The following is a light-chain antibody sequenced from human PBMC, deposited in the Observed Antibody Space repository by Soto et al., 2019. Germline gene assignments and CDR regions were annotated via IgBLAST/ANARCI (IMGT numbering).Light chain of an antibody. Sequence: DLQMTQSPSSLSASVGDTVTISCQASQDINNHLNWYQLKPGKAPKVLIFDASEVQLGVPSRFSGSGSGTDFTLTIRGLQPEDFATYSCQQYEDFPLTFGGGTKV. CDR2: DAS. CDR1: QDINNH. V-gene: IGKV1-33*01. J-gene: IGKJ4*01. CDR3: QQYEDFPLT.